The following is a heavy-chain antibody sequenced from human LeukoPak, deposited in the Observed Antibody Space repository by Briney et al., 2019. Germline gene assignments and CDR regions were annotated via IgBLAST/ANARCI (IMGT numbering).Heavy chain of an antibody. J-gene: IGHJ4*02. CDR2: ITGAGNFI. V-gene: IGHV3-21*04. CDR1: GFTISGYS. CDR3: AQGGLGLLKCFDY. D-gene: IGHD3-16*01. Sequence: PGGSLRLSCVASGFTISGYSMNWVRQAPGKGLEWISSITGAGNFISYSDSVKGRFTISRDNSKNTLYLQMNSLRAEDTAVYYCAQGGLGLLKCFDYWGQGTLVTVSS.